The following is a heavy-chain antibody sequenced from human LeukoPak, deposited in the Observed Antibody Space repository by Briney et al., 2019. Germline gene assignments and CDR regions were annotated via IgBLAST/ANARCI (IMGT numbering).Heavy chain of an antibody. Sequence: GESLKISCKGSGYSSTSYWIGWVRQMPGKGLEWMGFIYPGDSDTRYSPSFQGQVTFSADKSISTAYLQWSSLKASDTAMYYCARTSGDNDGNALYFDYWGQGTLVTVSS. CDR3: ARTSGDNDGNALYFDY. D-gene: IGHD4-23*01. J-gene: IGHJ4*02. CDR2: IYPGDSDT. CDR1: GYSSTSYW. V-gene: IGHV5-51*01.